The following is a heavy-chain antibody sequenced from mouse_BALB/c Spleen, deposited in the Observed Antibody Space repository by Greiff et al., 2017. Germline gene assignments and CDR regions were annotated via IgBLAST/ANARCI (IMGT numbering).Heavy chain of an antibody. CDR2: IRNKANGYTT. V-gene: IGHV7-3*02. Sequence: EVMLVESGGGLVQPGGSLRLSCATSGFTFTDYYMSWVRQPPGKALEWLGFIRNKANGYTTEYSASVKGRFTISRDNSQSILYLQMNTLRAEDSATYYCARDYRFDYWGQGTTLTVSS. J-gene: IGHJ2*01. CDR1: GFTFTDYY. CDR3: ARDYRFDY. D-gene: IGHD2-14*01.